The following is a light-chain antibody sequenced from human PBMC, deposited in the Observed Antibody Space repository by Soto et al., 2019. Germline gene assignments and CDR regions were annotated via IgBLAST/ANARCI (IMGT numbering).Light chain of an antibody. CDR3: TSWTTSTTMI. J-gene: IGLJ2*01. Sequence: QSALTQPASASGSPGQSITISCTGTSSDIGAYNYVSWYQQHPGKAPKLMLYDVNIRPSGVSNRFSGSKSGNSASLTISGLEAEDEADYYYTSWTTSTTMIFGGGTKVTVL. V-gene: IGLV2-14*03. CDR2: DVN. CDR1: SSDIGAYNY.